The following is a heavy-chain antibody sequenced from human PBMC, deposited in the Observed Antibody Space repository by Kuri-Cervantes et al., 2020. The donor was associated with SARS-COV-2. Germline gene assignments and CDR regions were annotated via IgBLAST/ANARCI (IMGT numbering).Heavy chain of an antibody. CDR2: ISSSSSYI. J-gene: IGHJ4*02. V-gene: IGHV3-21*01. CDR1: GFSFRIYS. D-gene: IGHD6-19*01. CDR3: ARNRGSGWPFFDY. Sequence: GESLKISCIAYGFSFRIYSMNWVRQAPGKGLEWVSSISSSSSYIYYADSVKGRFTISRDNAKNSLYLQMNSLRAEDTAVYYCARNRGSGWPFFDYWGQGTLVTVSS.